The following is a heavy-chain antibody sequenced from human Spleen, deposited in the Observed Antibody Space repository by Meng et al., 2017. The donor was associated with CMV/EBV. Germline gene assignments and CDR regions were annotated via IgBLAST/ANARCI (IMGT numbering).Heavy chain of an antibody. CDR3: AKSRYCANSCHLDFDY. CDR1: GFTLSNYA. J-gene: IGHJ4*02. CDR2: ISPNGGTT. Sequence: GESLKISCAASGFTLSNYAMSWVRQAPGKGLEWVSAISPNGGTTYYADSVKGRFTISRDISKNTLYLQMNSLRAEDTAIYYCAKSRYCANSCHLDFDYWGQGTLVTVSS. D-gene: IGHD2-8*01. V-gene: IGHV3-23*01.